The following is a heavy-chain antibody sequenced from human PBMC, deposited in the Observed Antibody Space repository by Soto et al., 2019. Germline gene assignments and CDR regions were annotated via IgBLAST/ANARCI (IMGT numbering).Heavy chain of an antibody. Sequence: EVQLVESGGGLVKPGGSLRLSCAASGFTFSSYSMNWVRQAPGKGLEWVSSISSSSSYIYYADSVKGRFTISRDNAKNSLYLQMNRLRAEDTAVYYCARDYLSDIVVVVAATSLDPWGQGTLVIVSS. J-gene: IGHJ5*02. CDR3: ARDYLSDIVVVVAATSLDP. CDR2: ISSSSSYI. V-gene: IGHV3-21*01. D-gene: IGHD2-15*01. CDR1: GFTFSSYS.